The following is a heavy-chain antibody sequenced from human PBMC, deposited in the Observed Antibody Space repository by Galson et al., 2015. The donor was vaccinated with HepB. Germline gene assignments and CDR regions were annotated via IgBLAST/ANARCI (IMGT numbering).Heavy chain of an antibody. V-gene: IGHV3-30*04. CDR2: ISYDGSNK. D-gene: IGHD3-22*01. CDR1: GFTFSSYA. CDR3: ASGIVVVRFDY. Sequence: SLRLSCAASGFTFSSYAMHWVRQAPGKGLEWVAVISYDGSNKYYADSVKGRFTISRDNSKNTLYLQMNSLRAEDTAVYYCASGIVVVRFDYWGQGTLVTVSS. J-gene: IGHJ4*02.